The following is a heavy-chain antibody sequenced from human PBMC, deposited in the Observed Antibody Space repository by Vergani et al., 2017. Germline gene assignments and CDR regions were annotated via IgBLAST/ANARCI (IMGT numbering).Heavy chain of an antibody. CDR3: AGNVAGLHYYYYYMDV. Sequence: EVQLVESGGGLVQPGGSLRLSCAASGFTFSSYWMSWVRQAPGKGLEWVANIKQDGSEKYYVDSVKGRFTISRDNAKNSLYLQMNSLRAEDTAVYYCAGNVAGLHYYYYYMDVWGKGTTVTVSS. J-gene: IGHJ6*03. CDR1: GFTFSSYW. CDR2: IKQDGSEK. V-gene: IGHV3-7*01. D-gene: IGHD6-19*01.